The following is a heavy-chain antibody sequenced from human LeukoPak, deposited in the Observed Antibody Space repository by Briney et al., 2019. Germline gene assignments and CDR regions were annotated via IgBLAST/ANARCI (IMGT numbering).Heavy chain of an antibody. CDR3: AKDAQRGFDYSNSLEY. CDR2: IWRDGTNK. Sequence: PGRSLTLSCAASGFTFSHYGMHWVRQAPGKGLEWVAVIWRDGTNKYYADSVKGRFTIYRDDSQNRVFLQMNSLRAEDTALYYCAKDAQRGFDYSNSLEYWGQGALVSVSS. CDR1: GFTFSHYG. V-gene: IGHV3-33*06. J-gene: IGHJ4*02. D-gene: IGHD4-11*01.